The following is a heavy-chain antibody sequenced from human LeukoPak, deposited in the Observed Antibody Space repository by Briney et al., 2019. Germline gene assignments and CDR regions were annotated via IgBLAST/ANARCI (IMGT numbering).Heavy chain of an antibody. J-gene: IGHJ2*01. CDR3: ARTLGGFTVDRATGFDL. CDR1: GYNFEILG. D-gene: IGHD5-24*01. Sequence: GASVKVSCKASGYNFEILGISWVRQAPGQGLEWMVWISAYEGNTDYAQKFEDRVTMTTDTSTNTAYMDLRNLTSDDTAVYYCARTLGGFTVDRATGFDLWGRGTLVTVSS. CDR2: ISAYEGNT. V-gene: IGHV1-18*01.